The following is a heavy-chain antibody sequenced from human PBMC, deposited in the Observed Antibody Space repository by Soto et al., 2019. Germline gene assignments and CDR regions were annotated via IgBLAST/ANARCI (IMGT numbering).Heavy chain of an antibody. V-gene: IGHV4-4*02. J-gene: IGHJ5*02. CDR1: GGSISSSNW. D-gene: IGHD2-2*01. CDR2: IYHSGST. Sequence: SETLSVTCAVSGGSISSSNWWSWVRQPPGKGLEWIGEIYHSGSTNYNPSLKSRVTISVDKSKNQFSLKLSSVTAADTAVYYCARVPDVVVPAATQGGFDPWGQGTLVTVSS. CDR3: ARVPDVVVPAATQGGFDP.